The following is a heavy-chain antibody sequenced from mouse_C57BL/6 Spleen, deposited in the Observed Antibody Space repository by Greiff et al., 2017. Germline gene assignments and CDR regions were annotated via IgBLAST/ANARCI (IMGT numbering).Heavy chain of an antibody. CDR1: GYTFTSYW. Sequence: QVQLQQPGAELVMPGASVKLSCKASGYTFTSYWMHWVKQRPGQGLEWIGEIDPSDSYTNYNQKFKGKSTLTVDKSSSTAYMQLSSLTSEDSAVYYCARSGYDYDGGYYFDYWGQGTTLTVSS. CDR3: ARSGYDYDGGYYFDY. V-gene: IGHV1-69*01. D-gene: IGHD2-4*01. J-gene: IGHJ2*01. CDR2: IDPSDSYT.